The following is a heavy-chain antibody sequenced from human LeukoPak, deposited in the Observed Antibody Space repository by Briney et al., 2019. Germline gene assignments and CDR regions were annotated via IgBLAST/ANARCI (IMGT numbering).Heavy chain of an antibody. V-gene: IGHV4-61*01. CDR2: IYYSGST. J-gene: IGHJ3*02. CDR1: GGSVSSGLYY. Sequence: SETLSLTCTVSGGSVSSGLYYWSWIRQPPGRELNGIGNIYYSGSTNYNPSLKSRVTISVDTSKNQFSLKLSSVTAADTAVYYCARVRTLNTADAFDIWGQGTMVTVSS. D-gene: IGHD5-18*01. CDR3: ARVRTLNTADAFDI.